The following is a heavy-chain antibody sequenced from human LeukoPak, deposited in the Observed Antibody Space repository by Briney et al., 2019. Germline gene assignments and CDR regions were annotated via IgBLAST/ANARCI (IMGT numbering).Heavy chain of an antibody. CDR3: ARVASASFDS. CDR2: TYFRSKWYN. V-gene: IGHV6-1*01. J-gene: IGHJ4*02. Sequence: SQTLSLTCAISGDSVSNNSATWNWLRQSPSRGLEWLGRTYFRSKWYNVYAVSVKSRITINPDTSKNQFSLQMTSVTPEDTAVHYCARVASASFDSWGQGTLVTVSS. CDR1: GDSVSNNSAT.